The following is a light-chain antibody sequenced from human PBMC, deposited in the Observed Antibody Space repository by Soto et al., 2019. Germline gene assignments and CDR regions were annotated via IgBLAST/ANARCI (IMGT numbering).Light chain of an antibody. V-gene: IGLV2-14*03. J-gene: IGLJ1*01. CDR1: SSDVGGYNY. CDR2: DVS. CDR3: SSYTPSNPRQLV. Sequence: QSVLTQPASVSGSPGQSITISCTGTSSDVGGYNYVSWYQHHPGKAPKLIIYDVSNRPSGVSIRFSGSKSDNTASLTISGLQLGEGADYPCSSYTPSNPRQLVFGTGTKVTVL.